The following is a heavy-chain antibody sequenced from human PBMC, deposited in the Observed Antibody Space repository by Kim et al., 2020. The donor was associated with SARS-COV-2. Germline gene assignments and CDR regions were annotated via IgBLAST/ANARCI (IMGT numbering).Heavy chain of an antibody. D-gene: IGHD4-17*01. V-gene: IGHV4-39*01. J-gene: IGHJ2*01. CDR3: ARLNYSTVVMDYWYFDL. Sequence: LKSRVTISVDTSKNQFSLKLSSVTAADTAVYYCARLNYSTVVMDYWYFDLWGRGTLVTVSS.